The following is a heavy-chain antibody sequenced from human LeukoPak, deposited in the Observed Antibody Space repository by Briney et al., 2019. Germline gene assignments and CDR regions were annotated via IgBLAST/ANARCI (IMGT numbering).Heavy chain of an antibody. Sequence: PGGSLRLSCAASGFAFSSYAMSWVRQAPGKGLEWVSAISGSGGSTYHAGSVKGRFTISRDNSKNTLYLQMNSLRAEDTAVYYCAKDRGPYFIPPTDIWGQGTMVTVSS. CDR2: ISGSGGST. V-gene: IGHV3-23*01. CDR3: AKDRGPYFIPPTDI. D-gene: IGHD3-16*01. CDR1: GFAFSSYA. J-gene: IGHJ3*02.